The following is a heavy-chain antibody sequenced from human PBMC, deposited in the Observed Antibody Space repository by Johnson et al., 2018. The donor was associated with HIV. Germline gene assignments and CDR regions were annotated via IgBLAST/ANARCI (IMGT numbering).Heavy chain of an antibody. Sequence: QVQLVESGGGVVQPGRSLRLSCAASGFTFSSYAMHWVRQAPGKGLEWVAVISYDGSNKYYADSVKGRFTISRDNAKNSLYLQMNSLRAEDTAVYFCARAIDYYDSSGPCAFDIWGQGTMVTVSS. J-gene: IGHJ3*02. D-gene: IGHD3-22*01. CDR3: ARAIDYYDSSGPCAFDI. CDR1: GFTFSSYA. CDR2: ISYDGSNK. V-gene: IGHV3-30-3*01.